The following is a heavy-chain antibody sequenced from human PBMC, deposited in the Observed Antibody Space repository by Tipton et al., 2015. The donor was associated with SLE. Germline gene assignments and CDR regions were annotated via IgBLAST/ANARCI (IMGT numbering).Heavy chain of an antibody. CDR3: ARHRGGFDY. Sequence: TLSLTCAVSGYSISSGYYWGWIRQPPGKGLEWIGSIYHSGSTYYNPSLKSRVTISVDTSKNQFSPKLSSVTAADTAVYYCARHRGGFDYWGQGTLVTVSS. D-gene: IGHD3-10*01. CDR1: GYSISSGYY. V-gene: IGHV4-38-2*01. CDR2: IYHSGST. J-gene: IGHJ4*02.